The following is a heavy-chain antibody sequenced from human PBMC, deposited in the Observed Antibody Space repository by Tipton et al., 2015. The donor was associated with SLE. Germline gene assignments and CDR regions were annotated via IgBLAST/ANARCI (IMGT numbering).Heavy chain of an antibody. Sequence: TLSLTCTVSGGSISSSSYYWGWIRQPPGKGLEWLGYIYYPGSIEDNPSLNSRVTISADTSKNQFSLKVTSVTSADTAVYYCATYEAGVGGRSYWGQGTLVTVSS. CDR3: ATYEAGVGGRSY. V-gene: IGHV4-39*07. CDR2: IYYPGSI. D-gene: IGHD3-16*01. CDR1: GGSISSSSYY. J-gene: IGHJ4*02.